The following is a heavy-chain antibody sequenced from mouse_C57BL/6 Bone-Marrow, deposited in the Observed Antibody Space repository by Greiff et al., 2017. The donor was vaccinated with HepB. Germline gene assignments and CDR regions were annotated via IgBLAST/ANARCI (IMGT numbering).Heavy chain of an antibody. CDR2: IDPENGDT. Sequence: VQLKQSGAELVRPGASVKLSCTASGFNIKDDYMHWVKQRPEQGLEWIGWIDPENGDTEYASKFQGQATITADTSSNTAYLQLSSLTSEDTAVYYCTTCLLAYWGQGTLVTVSA. J-gene: IGHJ3*01. CDR3: TTCLLAY. CDR1: GFNIKDDY. V-gene: IGHV14-4*01. D-gene: IGHD2-10*01.